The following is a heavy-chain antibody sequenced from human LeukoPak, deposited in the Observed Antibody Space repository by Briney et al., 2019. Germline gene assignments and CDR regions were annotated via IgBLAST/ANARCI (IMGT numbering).Heavy chain of an antibody. Sequence: QAGGSLRLSCAASGFTFSSFAMSWVRQAPGKGLEWVSTISGSGDRTYYADSVKGRFTISRDNSRNTLYLQMNSLRAEDTAVYYCAKGPNQWELPDYWGQGTLVTVSS. CDR1: GFTFSSFA. CDR3: AKGPNQWELPDY. CDR2: ISGSGDRT. V-gene: IGHV3-23*01. D-gene: IGHD1-26*01. J-gene: IGHJ4*02.